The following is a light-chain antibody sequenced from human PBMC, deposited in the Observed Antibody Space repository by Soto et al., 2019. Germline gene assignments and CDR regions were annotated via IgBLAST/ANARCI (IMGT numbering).Light chain of an antibody. CDR3: QQYNSFPLT. CDR1: QSISNW. CDR2: DAS. Sequence: DIHMTQSPSTLPASVGDRVTITCRASQSISNWLAWYQQKPGKAPNLLIYDASSLQSGVPSRFSGSGSGTEFTLTISSLQPDDFATYYCQQYNSFPLTFGGGTKVDIK. V-gene: IGKV1-5*01. J-gene: IGKJ4*01.